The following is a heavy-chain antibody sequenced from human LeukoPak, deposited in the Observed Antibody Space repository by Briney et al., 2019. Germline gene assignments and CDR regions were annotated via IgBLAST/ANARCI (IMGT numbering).Heavy chain of an antibody. J-gene: IGHJ6*03. D-gene: IGHD3-3*01. Sequence: SETLSLTCTVSGGSISSSSYFWGWIRQPPGKGLEWIGSIFYSGRTYFNPSLKSRVTMSVDTSKNQFSLNLSSVTAAGTAVYYCTQVGDFWSGPPHYYMDVWGTGTTVTVSS. CDR1: GGSISSSSYF. CDR3: TQVGDFWSGPPHYYMDV. V-gene: IGHV4-39*07. CDR2: IFYSGRT.